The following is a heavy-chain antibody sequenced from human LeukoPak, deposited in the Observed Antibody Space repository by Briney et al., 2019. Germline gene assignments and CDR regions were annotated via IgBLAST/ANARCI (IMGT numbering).Heavy chain of an antibody. CDR2: VKGDGSET. D-gene: IGHD5-24*01. J-gene: IGHJ4*02. CDR3: VRDGHAYNFDS. V-gene: IGHV3-74*01. CDR1: GFTFRNYW. Sequence: PGESLRLSCAGSGFTFRNYWMHWVRQAPGKGLVWLSRVKGDGSETIYAESVRGRFTISRDNSKNTLFLQMNSLRADDTAVYYCVRDGHAYNFDSWGQGTLVTVSS.